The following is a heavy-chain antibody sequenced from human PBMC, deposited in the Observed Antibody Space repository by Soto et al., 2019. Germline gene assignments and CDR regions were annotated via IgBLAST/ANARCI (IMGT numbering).Heavy chain of an antibody. CDR3: AKAYGDYPYYYYYYYMDV. CDR1: GFTFSSYA. CDR2: ISGSGGST. V-gene: IGHV3-23*01. D-gene: IGHD4-17*01. Sequence: GGSLRLSCAASGFTFSSYAMSWVRQAPGKGLEWVSAISGSGGSTYYADSMKGRFTISRDNSKNTLYLQMNSLRAEDTAVYYCAKAYGDYPYYYYYYYMDVWGKGTTVTVSS. J-gene: IGHJ6*03.